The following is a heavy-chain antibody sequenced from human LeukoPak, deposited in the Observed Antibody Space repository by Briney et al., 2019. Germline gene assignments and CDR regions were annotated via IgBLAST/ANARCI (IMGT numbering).Heavy chain of an antibody. Sequence: GGSLRLSCAGSGFTFSDYYMSWIRRAPGKGLEWASSISPSGSSTWHADSVKGRFTISRDNAKNSVLLQMTNLRVDDTAVYYCGRDFLGESGAGGPWGQGILVTVSS. CDR1: GFTFSDYY. CDR2: ISPSGSST. D-gene: IGHD3-10*01. J-gene: IGHJ5*02. V-gene: IGHV3-11*04. CDR3: GRDFLGESGAGGP.